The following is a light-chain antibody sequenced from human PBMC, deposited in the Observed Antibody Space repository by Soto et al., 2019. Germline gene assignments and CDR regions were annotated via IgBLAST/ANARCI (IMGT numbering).Light chain of an antibody. CDR2: GAS. CDR3: QQYGSSQIT. CDR1: QSVSSSY. J-gene: IGKJ5*01. V-gene: IGKV3-20*01. Sequence: EIVLTQSPGTLSLSPGERATLSCRASQSVSSSYLAWYQQKPGQAPRPLIYGASSRATGIPDRCSGSGSGTDFTLTISRLEPEDFAVYYCQQYGSSQITFGQGTRLDIK.